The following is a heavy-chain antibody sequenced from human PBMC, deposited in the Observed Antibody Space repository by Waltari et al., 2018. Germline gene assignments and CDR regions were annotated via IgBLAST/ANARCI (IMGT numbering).Heavy chain of an antibody. D-gene: IGHD3-10*01. Sequence: QLQLQESGPGLVTPSETLSLTRTVSGGPISSSSYYWGWIRQPPGQGPEWIGSNYYRGSTYYNPSLKSRVTISVDTSKNQFSRKRSSVTAADTAVYYCARLNYYGSGSLDYWGQGTLVTVSS. CDR2: NYYRGST. J-gene: IGHJ4*02. CDR1: GGPISSSSYY. CDR3: ARLNYYGSGSLDY. V-gene: IGHV4-39*07.